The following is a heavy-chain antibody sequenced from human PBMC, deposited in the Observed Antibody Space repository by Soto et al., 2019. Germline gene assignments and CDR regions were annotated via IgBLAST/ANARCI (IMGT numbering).Heavy chain of an antibody. D-gene: IGHD6-13*01. Sequence: GGSLRLSCAASGFTFRSFTMNWVRQAPGKGLEWVSTISSNSSYIYYTDALRGRFTISRDNAKNSLHLQMNSLRAEDTAVYYCTRDASRDSSARGWFDPWGPGTLVT. CDR2: ISSNSSYI. V-gene: IGHV3-21*01. J-gene: IGHJ5*02. CDR3: TRDASRDSSARGWFDP. CDR1: GFTFRSFT.